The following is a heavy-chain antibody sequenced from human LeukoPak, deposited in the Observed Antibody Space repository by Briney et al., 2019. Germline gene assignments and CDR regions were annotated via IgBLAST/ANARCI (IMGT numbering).Heavy chain of an antibody. CDR3: AKDRSWFGELLGFDY. V-gene: IGHV3-20*04. CDR2: INWNGGST. CDR1: GFTFDDYG. J-gene: IGHJ4*02. D-gene: IGHD3-10*01. Sequence: GGSLRLSCAASGFTFDDYGMSWVRQAPGKGLEWVSGINWNGGSTGYADSVKGRFTISRDNAKNSLYLQMNSLRAEDTALYYCAKDRSWFGELLGFDYWGQGTLVTVSS.